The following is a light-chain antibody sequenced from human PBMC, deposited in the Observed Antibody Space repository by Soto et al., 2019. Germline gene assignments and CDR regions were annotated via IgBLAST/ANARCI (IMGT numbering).Light chain of an antibody. CDR2: AAS. Sequence: EIVLTQSPGTLSLSPGERATLTCRTSQSVSSSYLAWYQQKPGQAPRLLIYAASSRATGIPDRFSGSGSGTDFSLTISRLEPEDFAVYYCQQYGSSPITFGQGTRLEIK. J-gene: IGKJ5*01. CDR1: QSVSSSY. V-gene: IGKV3-20*01. CDR3: QQYGSSPIT.